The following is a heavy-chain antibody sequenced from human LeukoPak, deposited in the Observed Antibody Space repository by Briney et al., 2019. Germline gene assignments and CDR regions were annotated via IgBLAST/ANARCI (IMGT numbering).Heavy chain of an antibody. V-gene: IGHV4-34*01. CDR2: INHSGST. Sequence: PSETLSLTCAVYGGSFSGYYWSWIRQPPGKGLEWFGEINHSGSTNSKPSLKSRVTISVDTSKNQFSLKLSSVTAADTAVYYCARLGYSYGYLGGDWFDPWGQGTLVTVSS. D-gene: IGHD5-18*01. CDR3: ARLGYSYGYLGGDWFDP. J-gene: IGHJ5*02. CDR1: GGSFSGYY.